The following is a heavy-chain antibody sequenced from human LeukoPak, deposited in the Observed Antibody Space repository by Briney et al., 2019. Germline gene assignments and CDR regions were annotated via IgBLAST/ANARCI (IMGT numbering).Heavy chain of an antibody. CDR2: ISSSSSYT. CDR1: GFTFSDYY. CDR3: TRDPHALDY. V-gene: IGHV3-11*06. J-gene: IGHJ4*02. Sequence: GGSLRLSCAASGFTFSDYYMSWIRQAPGKGLEWVSYISSSSSYTNYADSVKGRFTISRDNAKNSLYLQMNSLRDEDTAVYYCTRDPHALDYWGQGTLVTVSS.